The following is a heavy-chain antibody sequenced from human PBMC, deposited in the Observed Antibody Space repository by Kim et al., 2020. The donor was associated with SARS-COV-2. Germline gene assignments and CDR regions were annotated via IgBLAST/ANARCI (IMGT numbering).Heavy chain of an antibody. CDR3: ANGSRNSITMIVVVIPAFDY. V-gene: IGHV3-23*01. CDR1: GFTFSSYA. D-gene: IGHD3-22*01. CDR2: ISGSGGST. Sequence: GGSLRLSCAASGFTFSSYAMSWVRQAPGKGLEWVSAISGSGGSTYYADSVKGRFTISRDNSKNTLYLQMNSLRAEDTAVYYCANGSRNSITMIVVVIPAFDYWGQGTLVTVSS. J-gene: IGHJ4*02.